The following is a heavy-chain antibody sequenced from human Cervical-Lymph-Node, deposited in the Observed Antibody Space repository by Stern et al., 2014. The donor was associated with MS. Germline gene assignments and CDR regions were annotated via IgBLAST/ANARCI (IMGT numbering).Heavy chain of an antibody. CDR3: ARHPHEDV. CDR2: IYSGGRT. J-gene: IGHJ6*02. Sequence: EVQLLESGGDLIQPGGSLRLSCAASGFTGGNNYMTWVRQAPGQGLEWVSVIYSGGRTYYADSVKGRFTISRDSSKNTVYLQMNSLRAEDTAVYYCARHPHEDVWGQGTTVTVSS. CDR1: GFTGGNNY. V-gene: IGHV3-53*01.